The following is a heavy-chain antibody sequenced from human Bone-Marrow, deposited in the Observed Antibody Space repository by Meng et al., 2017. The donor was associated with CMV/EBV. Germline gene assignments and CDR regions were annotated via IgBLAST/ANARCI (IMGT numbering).Heavy chain of an antibody. CDR2: IKQDGSEK. J-gene: IGHJ4*02. D-gene: IGHD2-15*01. CDR3: VKERLTRSHSSFDS. V-gene: IGHV3-7*01. Sequence: GGSLRLSCAASGFTFSSYWMSWVRQAPGKGLEWVANIKQDGSEKYYVDSVKGRFTISRDNAKNSLYLQMNSLRAEDTAVYYCVKERLTRSHSSFDSWGQGTRVTVSS. CDR1: GFTFSSYW.